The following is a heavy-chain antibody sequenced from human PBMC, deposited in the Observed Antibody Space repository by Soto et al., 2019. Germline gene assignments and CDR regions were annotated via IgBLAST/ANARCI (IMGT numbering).Heavy chain of an antibody. CDR3: TTDHPLLASGYSGRWYGIPIDS. CDR1: GFTFSNAW. J-gene: IGHJ4*02. V-gene: IGHV3-15*01. D-gene: IGHD6-13*01. Sequence: GGSLRLSCAASGFTFSNAWMSWVRQAPGKGLEWVGRIKSKTDGGTTDYAAPVKVRFTISRDDSKNTLYLQMNSLKTEDTAVYYCTTDHPLLASGYSGRWYGIPIDSWGQGTLVTVSS. CDR2: IKSKTDGGTT.